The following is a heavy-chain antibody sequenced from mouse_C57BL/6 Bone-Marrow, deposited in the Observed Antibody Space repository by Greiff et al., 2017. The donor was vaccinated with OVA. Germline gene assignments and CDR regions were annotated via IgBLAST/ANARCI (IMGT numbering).Heavy chain of an antibody. D-gene: IGHD2-4*01. CDR3: ARGGIYYDYNYYAMDY. CDR1: GFTFSSYA. J-gene: IGHJ4*01. CDR2: ISDGGSYT. V-gene: IGHV5-4*01. Sequence: EVHLVESGGGLVKPGGSLKLSCAASGFTFSSYAMSWVRQTPEKRLEWVATISDGGSYTYYPDNVKGRFTISRDNAKNNLYLQMSHLKSEDTAMYYCARGGIYYDYNYYAMDYWGQGTSVTVSS.